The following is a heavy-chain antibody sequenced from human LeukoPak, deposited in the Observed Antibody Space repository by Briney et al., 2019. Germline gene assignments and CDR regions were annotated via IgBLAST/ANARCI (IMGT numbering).Heavy chain of an antibody. J-gene: IGHJ6*02. Sequence: PSETLSLTCTVSSGSTSYYYWSWIRQPPGKGLEWIGSTHYSGSTKYNSSLNSRVTMSVDTSKNQFSLRLTSVTAADTAVYSCASRSGRAYYGMDVWGQGTTVIVSS. CDR3: ASRSGRAYYGMDV. V-gene: IGHV4-59*01. CDR1: SGSTSYYY. D-gene: IGHD3-10*01. CDR2: THYSGST.